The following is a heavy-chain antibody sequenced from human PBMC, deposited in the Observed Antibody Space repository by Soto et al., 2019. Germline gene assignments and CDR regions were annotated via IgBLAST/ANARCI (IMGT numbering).Heavy chain of an antibody. Sequence: GGSLRLSCAASGFTFSRHAMTWVRQAPGKGLEWASSISGGGDSTYYADSVKGRFTISRDDSKNTLFLQMNSLRAEDTAVYYCAKGSNWKFDLWGRGTLVTVSS. CDR3: AKGSNWKFDL. CDR1: GFTFSRHA. V-gene: IGHV3-23*01. CDR2: ISGGGDST. J-gene: IGHJ2*01.